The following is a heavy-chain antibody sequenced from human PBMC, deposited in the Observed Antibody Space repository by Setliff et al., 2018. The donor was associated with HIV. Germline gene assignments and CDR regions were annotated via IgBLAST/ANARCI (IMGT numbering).Heavy chain of an antibody. Sequence: SETLSLTCSVSGDSMSSFSSYWGWIRLSPTKGLEWIGSIHLSDTYYNPSLKSRVTISVDTSKDQFSLKLTSLTAADTAVYYCARSSMAGFDYWGQGKLVTVSS. CDR2: IHLSDT. J-gene: IGHJ4*02. D-gene: IGHD6-19*01. CDR3: ARSSMAGFDY. CDR1: GDSMSSFSSY. V-gene: IGHV4-39*07.